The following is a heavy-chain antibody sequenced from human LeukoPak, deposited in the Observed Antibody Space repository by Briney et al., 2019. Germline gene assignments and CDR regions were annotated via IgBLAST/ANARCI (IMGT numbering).Heavy chain of an antibody. J-gene: IGHJ6*02. CDR2: IWYDGSNK. V-gene: IGHV3-33*01. CDR3: ARDLRNGMDV. CDR1: GFTFSNYA. Sequence: PGGSLRLSCAASGFTFSNYAMHWVRQAPGKGLEWVAAIWYDGSNKYFADSVKGRFTISRDNAKNTLYLQMNSLRAEDTAVYYCARDLRNGMDVWGQGTTVTVSS.